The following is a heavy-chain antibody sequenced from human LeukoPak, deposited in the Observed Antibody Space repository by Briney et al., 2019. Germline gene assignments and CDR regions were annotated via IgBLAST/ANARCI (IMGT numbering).Heavy chain of an antibody. Sequence: PSETLSLTCTVSGGSISSGSYYWSWIRQPPGKGLEWIGYIYYSGSTNYNPSLKSRVTISVDTSKNQFSLKLSSVTAADTAVYYCARDRAAPDAFDIWGQGTMVTVSS. CDR2: IYYSGST. CDR1: GGSISSGSYY. V-gene: IGHV4-61*01. D-gene: IGHD3-10*01. CDR3: ARDRAAPDAFDI. J-gene: IGHJ3*02.